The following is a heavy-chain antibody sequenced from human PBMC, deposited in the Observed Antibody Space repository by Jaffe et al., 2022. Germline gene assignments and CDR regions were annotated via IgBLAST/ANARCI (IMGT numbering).Heavy chain of an antibody. CDR3: TTGTELGYCSGGSCYRGGLGY. Sequence: EVQLVESGGGLVKPGGSLRLSCAASGFTFSNAWMSWVRQAPGKGLEWVGRIKSKTDGGTTDYAAPVKGRFTISRDDSKNTLYLQMNSLKTEDTAVYYCTTGTELGYCSGGSCYRGGLGYWGQGTLVTVSS. D-gene: IGHD2-15*01. J-gene: IGHJ4*02. CDR2: IKSKTDGGTT. CDR1: GFTFSNAW. V-gene: IGHV3-15*01.